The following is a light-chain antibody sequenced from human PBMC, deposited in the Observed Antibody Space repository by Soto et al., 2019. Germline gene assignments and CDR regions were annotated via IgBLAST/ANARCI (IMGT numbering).Light chain of an antibody. J-gene: IGLJ2*01. CDR3: QSYDSSFVV. Sequence: NFMLTQPHSVSESPGKTVTISCTRSSGSIASNYVQWYQQRPGSAPTTVIYEDDQRPSGVPDRFSGSIDSSSNSASLTISGLKTEDEADYYCQSYDSSFVVFGGGTKSPS. V-gene: IGLV6-57*04. CDR1: SGSIASNY. CDR2: EDD.